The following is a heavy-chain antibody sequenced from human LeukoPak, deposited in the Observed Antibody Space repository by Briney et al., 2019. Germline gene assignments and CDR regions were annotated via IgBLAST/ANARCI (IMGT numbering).Heavy chain of an antibody. V-gene: IGHV4-59*08. CDR3: ARANYYDTSGYSRGAFDI. CDR1: GGSISGYY. D-gene: IGHD3-22*01. Sequence: SETLSLTCIVSGGSISGYYWSWIRQPPGKGLEWIGYIYYSGSTYYNPSLKSRVTISVDTSKNQFSLKLSSVTAADTAVFYCARANYYDTSGYSRGAFDIWGQGTMVAVSS. J-gene: IGHJ3*02. CDR2: IYYSGST.